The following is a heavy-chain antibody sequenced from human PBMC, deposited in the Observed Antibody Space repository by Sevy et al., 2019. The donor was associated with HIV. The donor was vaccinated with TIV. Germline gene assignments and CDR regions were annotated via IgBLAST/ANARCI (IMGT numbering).Heavy chain of an antibody. CDR1: GFTFSNYA. Sequence: GGSLRLSCAASGFTFSNYAMSWVRQAPGKGLEWLSTNSGSGRNTYYPDSVRGRFTISRDNSMNTLYAQMNSLRAEDTAVYYCAKNLFYDSSGYYGLDYWGQGTLVTVSS. V-gene: IGHV3-23*01. CDR2: NSGSGRNT. J-gene: IGHJ4*02. CDR3: AKNLFYDSSGYYGLDY. D-gene: IGHD3-22*01.